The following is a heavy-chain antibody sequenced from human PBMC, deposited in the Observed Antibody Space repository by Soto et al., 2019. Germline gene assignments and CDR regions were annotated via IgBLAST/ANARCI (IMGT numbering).Heavy chain of an antibody. J-gene: IGHJ4*02. V-gene: IGHV3-7*05. CDR1: GFTFSNYW. CDR3: ARVQSLAGVY. D-gene: IGHD6-19*01. Sequence: EVQLVESGGGLVQPGGSLRLSCAASGFTFSNYWMSWVRQAPGKGLEWVANIKQDGGDKYYVDSVKGRFSISRDNAKNSLYLHMNSLRAEDTAVCYCARVQSLAGVYWGQGTLVTVSS. CDR2: IKQDGGDK.